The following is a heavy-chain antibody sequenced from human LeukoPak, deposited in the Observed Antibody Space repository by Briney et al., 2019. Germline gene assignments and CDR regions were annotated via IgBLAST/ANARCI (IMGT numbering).Heavy chain of an antibody. D-gene: IGHD5-12*01. CDR1: GFTFSSYA. V-gene: IGHV3-23*01. J-gene: IGHJ4*02. Sequence: GSLRLSCAASGFTFSSYAMSWVRQAPGEGLEWVSAISGSGSSTYYADSVKGRFTISRDNSKNTLYLQMNSLRAEDTAVYYCARARAAIVATNINYWGQGTLVTVSS. CDR3: ARARAAIVATNINY. CDR2: ISGSGSST.